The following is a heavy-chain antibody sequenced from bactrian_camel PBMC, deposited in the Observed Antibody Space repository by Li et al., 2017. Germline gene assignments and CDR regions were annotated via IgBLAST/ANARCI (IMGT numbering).Heavy chain of an antibody. CDR1: GYTYKPYC. D-gene: IGHD5*01. V-gene: IGHV3S53*01. J-gene: IGHJ4*01. CDR2: IGDPGTI. Sequence: QVQLVESGGGSAQTGGSLRLSCAYSGYTYKPYCLGWFRQAAGKEREVIATIGDPGTITYTDSAKGRFTITKDNAKNILYLQMNRVEPEDTAMYYCAADRGTWTGLTVHTCPDVYMYFGQGTQVTVS.